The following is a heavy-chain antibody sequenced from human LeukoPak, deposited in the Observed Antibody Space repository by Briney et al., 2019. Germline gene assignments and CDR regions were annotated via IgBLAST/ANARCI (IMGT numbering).Heavy chain of an antibody. D-gene: IGHD6-13*01. V-gene: IGHV3-66*01. CDR3: ATVVRRSSWYFDH. Sequence: GGSLRLSCAASGFTVSSNYMSWVRQAPGKGLEWVSVIYSGGSTYYADSVKGRFTISRDNSKNTLYLQINSLRAEDTAVYYCATVVRRSSWYFDHWGQGTLVTVSS. CDR2: IYSGGST. J-gene: IGHJ4*02. CDR1: GFTVSSNY.